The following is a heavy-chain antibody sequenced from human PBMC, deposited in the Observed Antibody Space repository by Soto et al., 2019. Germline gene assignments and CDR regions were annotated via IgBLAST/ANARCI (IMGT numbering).Heavy chain of an antibody. J-gene: IGHJ6*02. Sequence: EVQLVESGGGFVKPGGSLRLSCAASGVTFSRAWMNWVRQAPGRGLEWVGRIRAKADGGTPDYTAPVRGRLTISRDDSQNTLDQQMNSLRTEDSALDYCARASVDAATAIGDVGYDFHGMDVWVQGTTVTVS. V-gene: IGHV3-15*07. D-gene: IGHD5-12*01. CDR2: IRAKADGGTP. CDR3: ARASVDAATAIGDVGYDFHGMDV. CDR1: GVTFSRAW.